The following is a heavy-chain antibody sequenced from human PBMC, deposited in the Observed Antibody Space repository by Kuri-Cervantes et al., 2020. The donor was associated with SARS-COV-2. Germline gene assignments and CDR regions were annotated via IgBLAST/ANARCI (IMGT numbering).Heavy chain of an antibody. V-gene: IGHV3-9*01. D-gene: IGHD6-13*01. CDR1: GFTFDDYA. Sequence: SLKISCAASGFTFDDYAMHWVRQAPGKGLEWVSGISWNSGSIGYADSVKGRFTISRDNSKNTLYLQMNSLRAEDTAVYYCAKGAYSSSWYFDYWGQGTLVTVSS. CDR3: AKGAYSSSWYFDY. J-gene: IGHJ4*02. CDR2: ISWNSGSI.